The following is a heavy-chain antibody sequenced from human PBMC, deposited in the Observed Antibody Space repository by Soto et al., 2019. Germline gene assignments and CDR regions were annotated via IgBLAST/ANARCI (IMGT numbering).Heavy chain of an antibody. D-gene: IGHD4-4*01. CDR3: AKVFAGSYSNFLDF. Sequence: PSGSLKLSCAASGVTFDSFGMHWVRQAPGEGLEWVAIISNNGDYESYADSVKGRFTISRDNSNNTLSLQLNSLRTEDTAMYYCAKVFAGSYSNFLDFWGPGTPVTVSS. CDR2: ISNNGDYE. CDR1: GVTFDSFG. J-gene: IGHJ4*02. V-gene: IGHV3-30*18.